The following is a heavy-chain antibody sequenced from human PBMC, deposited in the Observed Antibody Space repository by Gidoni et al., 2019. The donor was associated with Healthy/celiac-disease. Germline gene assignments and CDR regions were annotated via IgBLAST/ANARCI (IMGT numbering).Heavy chain of an antibody. J-gene: IGHJ6*02. CDR2: ISYDGSNK. V-gene: IGHV3-30*03. D-gene: IGHD2-2*01. Sequence: QVQLVESGGGVVQPGRSLRLSCAASGFTFSSYGIHWVRQAPGKGLEWVAVISYDGSNKYYADSVKGRFTISRDNSKNTLYLQMNSLRAEDTAVYYCASPADLVPAAGVYYYGMDVWGQGTTVTVSS. CDR3: ASPADLVPAAGVYYYGMDV. CDR1: GFTFSSYG.